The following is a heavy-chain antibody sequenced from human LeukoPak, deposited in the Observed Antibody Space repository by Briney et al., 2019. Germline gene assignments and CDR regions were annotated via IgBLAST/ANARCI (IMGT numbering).Heavy chain of an antibody. D-gene: IGHD6-25*01. J-gene: IGHJ6*03. CDR2: ISRDGDSS. V-gene: IGHV3-43*01. CDR3: AKSGYYYYMDV. CDR1: GFTFDDYT. Sequence: GGSLRLPCAASGFTFDDYTMHWVRQVPGKGLEWVSLISRDGDSSSYADSVKGRFTISRDNSNNSLYLQMNSLRTEDTALYYCAKSGYYYYMDVWGKGTTVTVSS.